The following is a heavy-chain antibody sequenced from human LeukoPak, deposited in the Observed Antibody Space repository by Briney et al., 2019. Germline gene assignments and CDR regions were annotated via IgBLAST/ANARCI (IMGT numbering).Heavy chain of an antibody. D-gene: IGHD3-10*01. V-gene: IGHV1-18*01. CDR2: ISTYYGNT. Sequence: ASVKVSCKASGYTFTSYGFSWVRQAPGQGLEWMGWISTYYGNTNFAQKLQDRVTMTTDTSTSTAYMELTSLRSDDTAVYYCARVYSTNYYGSGDRPFLFDYWGQGTVVTVSS. J-gene: IGHJ4*02. CDR1: GYTFTSYG. CDR3: ARVYSTNYYGSGDRPFLFDY.